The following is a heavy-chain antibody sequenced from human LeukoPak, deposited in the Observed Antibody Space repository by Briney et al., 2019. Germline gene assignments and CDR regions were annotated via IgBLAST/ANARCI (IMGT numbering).Heavy chain of an antibody. V-gene: IGHV3-7*01. D-gene: IGHD3-22*01. J-gene: IGHJ4*01. Sequence: GGSLRPSCAASGFAFSLYWMTWVRQAPGKGLEWVANINPDGTKTSYADFVEGRFSISRDNAKNLLYLQMRSLRAGDTAVYYCANSPMILDGHYWGHGTLVTVSS. CDR1: GFAFSLYW. CDR3: ANSPMILDGHY. CDR2: INPDGTKT.